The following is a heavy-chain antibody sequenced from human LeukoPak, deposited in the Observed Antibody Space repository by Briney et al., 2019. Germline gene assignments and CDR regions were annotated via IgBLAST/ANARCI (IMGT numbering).Heavy chain of an antibody. Sequence: PGGSLRLSCSASGFTFNSYVMHWVRQAPGKGLEYVSAISSNGGSTYYADSVKGRFTISRDNSKNTLYLQMSSLRGEDTAVYYCGKVPGKCIPDYWGQGTLVTVSS. CDR2: ISSNGGST. D-gene: IGHD1-14*01. CDR3: GKVPGKCIPDY. V-gene: IGHV3-64D*09. CDR1: GFTFNSYV. J-gene: IGHJ4*02.